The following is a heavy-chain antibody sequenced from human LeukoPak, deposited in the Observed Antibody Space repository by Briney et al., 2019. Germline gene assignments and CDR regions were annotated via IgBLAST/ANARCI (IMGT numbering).Heavy chain of an antibody. CDR3: ARSLSCCGVARAYFDS. Sequence: PSETLSLTCSVSGGSISSYFWNWIRQPAGKGLEWIGYFFYSGSTNYNPSLKSRVTISVDTSKNQFSLNLRSVTAADTAVYYCARSLSCCGVARAYFDSWGQGILVTVSS. D-gene: IGHD2-21*01. CDR1: GGSISSYF. V-gene: IGHV4-59*01. CDR2: FFYSGST. J-gene: IGHJ4*02.